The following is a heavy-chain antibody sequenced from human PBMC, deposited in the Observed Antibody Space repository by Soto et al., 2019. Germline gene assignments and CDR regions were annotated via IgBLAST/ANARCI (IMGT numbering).Heavy chain of an antibody. V-gene: IGHV3-33*01. J-gene: IGHJ3*02. CDR2: IWYDGSNK. D-gene: IGHD6-19*01. CDR1: GFTFSSYG. Sequence: GGSLRLSCAASGFTFSSYGMHWVRQAPGKGLEWVAVIWYDGSNKYYADSVKGRFTISRDNSKNTLYLQMNSLRAEDTAVYYCARESIAVAGTVNAFDIWGQGTMVTVSS. CDR3: ARESIAVAGTVNAFDI.